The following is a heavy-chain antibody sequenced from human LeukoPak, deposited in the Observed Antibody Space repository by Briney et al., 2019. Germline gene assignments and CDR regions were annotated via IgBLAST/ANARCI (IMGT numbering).Heavy chain of an antibody. D-gene: IGHD3-22*01. CDR2: IYYSGST. J-gene: IGHJ3*02. Sequence: PSQTLSLTCTVSGASINSGVYYWSWIRQHPGKGLEWIGYIYYSGSTYYNPSLKSRVTISVDTSKNQFSLKLSSVTAADTAVYYCARFRSSGYQSNDAFDIWGQGTMVTVSS. V-gene: IGHV4-31*03. CDR1: GASINSGVYY. CDR3: ARFRSSGYQSNDAFDI.